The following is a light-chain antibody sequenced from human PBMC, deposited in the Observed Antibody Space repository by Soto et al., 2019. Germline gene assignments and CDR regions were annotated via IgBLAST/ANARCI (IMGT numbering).Light chain of an antibody. CDR1: STDFVSYNR. V-gene: IGLV2-18*02. Sequence: QSALTQPPSVSGSPGQSVTISCTGTSTDFVSYNRVSWYQQPPGTAPKLMIYEVSKRPSGVPDRFSGSKSGNTASLTISGLQAADEADYYCNSYTSTNTWVFGTGTKVTVL. J-gene: IGLJ1*01. CDR2: EVS. CDR3: NSYTSTNTWV.